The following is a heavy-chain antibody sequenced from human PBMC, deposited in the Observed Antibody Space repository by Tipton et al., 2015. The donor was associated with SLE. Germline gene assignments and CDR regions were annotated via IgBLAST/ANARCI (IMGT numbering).Heavy chain of an antibody. D-gene: IGHD2-8*01. CDR2: VYYAGS. CDR1: GGSINSFY. J-gene: IGHJ3*01. V-gene: IGHV4-59*01. Sequence: TLSLTCTVSGGSINSFYWSWIRQPPGKGLEWIGYVYYAGSNYNPSLRSRVILSVDMSKNLISLKLSSVTAADTAVYYCARPDRMRGQGTMVAVSS. CDR3: ARPDRM.